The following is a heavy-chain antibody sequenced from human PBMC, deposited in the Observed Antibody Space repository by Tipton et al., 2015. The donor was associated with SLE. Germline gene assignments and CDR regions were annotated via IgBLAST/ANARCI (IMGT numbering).Heavy chain of an antibody. Sequence: QLVQSGAEVKKPGASVKVSCKASGYTFTSYDINWVRQATGQGLEWMGWMNPNSGSTYYNPSLESRVTISVDTSKNQFSLKLSSVTAADTAVYYCARASTPNSYDCSGFYLSFYFDYWGQGTQVTVSS. CDR1: GYTFTSYD. D-gene: IGHD3-22*01. CDR3: ARASTPNSYDCSGFYLSFYFDY. CDR2: MNPNSGST. J-gene: IGHJ4*02. V-gene: IGHV1-8*01.